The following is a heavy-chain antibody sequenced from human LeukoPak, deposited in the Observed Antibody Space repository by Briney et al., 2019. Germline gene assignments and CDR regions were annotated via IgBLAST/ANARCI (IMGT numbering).Heavy chain of an antibody. V-gene: IGHV3-15*01. CDR1: GFTFTNAW. Sequence: PGGSLRLSCAASGFTFTNAWMSWVRQAPGKGLQWVGRIKSKTDGGTTDFAAPVKGRFTISRDDSKNTLYLQMSSLITEDTAVYYCTTDPGDYELFDYWSQGTLVTVSS. J-gene: IGHJ4*02. CDR2: IKSKTDGGTT. D-gene: IGHD4-17*01. CDR3: TTDPGDYELFDY.